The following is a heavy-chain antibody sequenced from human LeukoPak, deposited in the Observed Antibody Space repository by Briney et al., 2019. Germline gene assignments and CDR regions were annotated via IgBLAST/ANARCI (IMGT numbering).Heavy chain of an antibody. D-gene: IGHD2-15*01. CDR1: GFTFSTYG. CDR2: ISYDGSNK. CDR3: AKSDLGHRSRQVGHFDY. V-gene: IGHV3-30*18. J-gene: IGHJ4*02. Sequence: GRPLRLSCAASGFTFSTYGMHWVRQAPGKGLEWGAVISYDGSNKYYADSVKGRFTISRDNSKNTLYLQMNSLRAEDTAVYYCAKSDLGHRSRQVGHFDYWGQGTLVTVSS.